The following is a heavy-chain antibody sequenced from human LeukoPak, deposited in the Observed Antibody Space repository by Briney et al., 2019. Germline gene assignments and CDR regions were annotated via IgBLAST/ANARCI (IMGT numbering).Heavy chain of an antibody. V-gene: IGHV3-49*04. D-gene: IGHD2-8*01. J-gene: IGHJ3*02. Sequence: QTGGSLRLSCTASGFTFGDYAMSWVRQAPGKGLEWVGFIRSKAYGGTTEYAASVKGRFTISRDDSKSIAYLQMNSLRAEDTAVYYCARGVERKDDAFDIWGQGTMVTVSS. CDR2: IRSKAYGGTT. CDR1: GFTFGDYA. CDR3: ARGVERKDDAFDI.